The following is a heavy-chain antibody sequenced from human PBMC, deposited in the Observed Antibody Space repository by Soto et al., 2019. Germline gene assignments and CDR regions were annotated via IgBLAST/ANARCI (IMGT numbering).Heavy chain of an antibody. Sequence: GGSLRLSCAASGSTVSSNYMSWVRQAPGKGLEWVSVIYSGGSTYYADSVKGRFTISRDNSKNTLYLQMNSLRAEDTAVYYCAREPALEPRGYYYYGMDVWGQGTTVTVSS. V-gene: IGHV3-66*01. D-gene: IGHD3-3*01. CDR1: GSTVSSNY. CDR2: IYSGGST. J-gene: IGHJ6*02. CDR3: AREPALEPRGYYYYGMDV.